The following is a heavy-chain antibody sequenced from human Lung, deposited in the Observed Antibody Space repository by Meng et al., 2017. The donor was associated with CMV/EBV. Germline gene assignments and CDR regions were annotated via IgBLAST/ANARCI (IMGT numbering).Heavy chain of an antibody. CDR1: GYTFTSYD. D-gene: IGHD2-15*01. Sequence: ASXXVSXNASGYTFTSYDINWVRQATGQGLEWMGWMNPNSGNTGYAQKFQGRVTITRNTSISTAYKELSSLRSEDTAVYYCARIGGSNRGDCDYWCQGTLVTVSS. V-gene: IGHV1-8*03. CDR2: MNPNSGNT. J-gene: IGHJ4*02. CDR3: ARIGGSNRGDCDY.